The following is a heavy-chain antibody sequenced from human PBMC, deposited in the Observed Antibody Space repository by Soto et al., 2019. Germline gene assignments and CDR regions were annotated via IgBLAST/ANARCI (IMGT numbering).Heavy chain of an antibody. D-gene: IGHD2-2*01. V-gene: IGHV3-15*01. J-gene: IGHJ4*02. CDR3: ATVYCATTSCYAPFDY. CDR1: GFTFSNAW. CDR2: IKTNSDGGTV. Sequence: PGGSLRLSCAASGFTFSNAWMSWVRQAPGKGLEWIGRIKTNSDGGTVDYASPVKGRFTISRDDSKGMLYLDLNSLKTEDTGVYFCATVYCATTSCYAPFDYWGKGTLVTVSS.